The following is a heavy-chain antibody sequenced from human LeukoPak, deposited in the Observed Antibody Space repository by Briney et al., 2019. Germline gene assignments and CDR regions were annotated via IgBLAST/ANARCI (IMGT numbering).Heavy chain of an antibody. CDR1: GGSFSGYY. J-gene: IGHJ5*02. CDR2: INHSGST. V-gene: IGHV4-34*01. CDR3: ARGRTAQPGYNWFDP. Sequence: SETLSLTCAVYGGSFSGYYWSWIRQPPGKGLEWIGEINHSGSTNYNPSLKSRVTISVDTSKNQFSLRLSSVTAADTAVYYCARGRTAQPGYNWFDPWGQGTLVTVSS. D-gene: IGHD1-14*01.